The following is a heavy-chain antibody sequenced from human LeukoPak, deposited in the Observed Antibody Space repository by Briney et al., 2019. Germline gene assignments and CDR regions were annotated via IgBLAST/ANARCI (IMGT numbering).Heavy chain of an antibody. D-gene: IGHD3-10*01. CDR1: GFTFDKYA. CDR2: ITRSGSTT. CDR3: VKDTSGRAFDT. J-gene: IGHJ3*02. V-gene: IGHV3-23*05. Sequence: GGSLRLACAASGFTFDKYAMAWVRQAPGKGLEWVSSITRSGSTTYYADPVKGRFTISRDNSNNTLYLQLGNLRAEDTAIYYCVKDTSGRAFDTWGQGKMVGVSS.